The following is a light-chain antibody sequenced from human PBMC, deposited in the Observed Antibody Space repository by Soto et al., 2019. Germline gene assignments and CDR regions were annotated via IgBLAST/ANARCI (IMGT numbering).Light chain of an antibody. Sequence: DIVMTQSPVSRPVTPGEAASISCRPSQVLLHSNGYNYLDWYLQKPGQSPQLLIYLGSNRASGVPDRFSGSGSGTDFTLKISRVEAEDVGVYYCMQPLQSWTFGQGTKVDIK. CDR1: QVLLHSNGYNY. CDR3: MQPLQSWT. J-gene: IGKJ1*01. CDR2: LGS. V-gene: IGKV2-28*01.